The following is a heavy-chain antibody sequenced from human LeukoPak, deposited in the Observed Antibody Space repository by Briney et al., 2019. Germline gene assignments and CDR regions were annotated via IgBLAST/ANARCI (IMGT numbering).Heavy chain of an antibody. J-gene: IGHJ6*03. CDR1: AFTFSSYS. Sequence: PGGSLRLSCAASAFTFSSYSMNWVRQAPGKGLEWVSSISSSSSYIYYADSVKGRFTISRDNAKNSLYLQMNSLRAEDTAVYYCARVGPWVNPDYYXYYMXVXXXXTTVTVS. CDR3: ARVGPWVNPDYYXYYMXV. D-gene: IGHD1-14*01. V-gene: IGHV3-21*01. CDR2: ISSSSSYI.